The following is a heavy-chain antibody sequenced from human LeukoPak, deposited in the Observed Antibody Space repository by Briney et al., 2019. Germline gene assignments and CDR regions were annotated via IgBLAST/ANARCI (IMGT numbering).Heavy chain of an antibody. Sequence: PSETLSLTCTVSGGSISNYYWSWIRQPPGKGLEWVGWVYYSGTTNYNPSLESRVTISVDMSKNQFSLKLSSVTAADPAVYYCARGGASSKWLDSWGQGTLVTVSS. CDR2: VYYSGTT. CDR1: GGSISNYY. V-gene: IGHV4-59*01. J-gene: IGHJ5*01. D-gene: IGHD2-2*01. CDR3: ARGGASSKWLDS.